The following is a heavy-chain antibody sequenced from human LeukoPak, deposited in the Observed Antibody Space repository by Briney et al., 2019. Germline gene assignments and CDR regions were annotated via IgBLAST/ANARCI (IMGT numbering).Heavy chain of an antibody. V-gene: IGHV5-51*01. J-gene: IGHJ4*02. Sequence: GGSLKISCKGSGYSFTSYWIGWVRQMPGKGLVWMGIIYPGDSDTRYSPSFQGQVTIAADKSISTAYLQWSSLKASDTAMYYCARSYYDFWSGYYAFDYWGQGTVVTVSS. D-gene: IGHD3-3*01. CDR1: GYSFTSYW. CDR2: IYPGDSDT. CDR3: ARSYYDFWSGYYAFDY.